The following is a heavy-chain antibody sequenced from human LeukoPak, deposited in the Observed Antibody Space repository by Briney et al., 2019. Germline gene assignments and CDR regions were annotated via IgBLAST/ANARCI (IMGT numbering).Heavy chain of an antibody. J-gene: IGHJ4*02. CDR3: ARGLSYYDILTGYYKPYDY. D-gene: IGHD3-9*01. V-gene: IGHV1-18*01. Sequence: ASVKVSCKASGYTFTSYGISWVRQAPGQGLEWMGWISAYNGNTNYAQKLQGRVTMTTDTSTSTAYMELRSLRSDDTAVYYCARGLSYYDILTGYYKPYDYWGQGALVTVSS. CDR2: ISAYNGNT. CDR1: GYTFTSYG.